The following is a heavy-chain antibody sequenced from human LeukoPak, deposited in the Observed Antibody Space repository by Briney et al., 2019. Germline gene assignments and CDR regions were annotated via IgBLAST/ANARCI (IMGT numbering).Heavy chain of an antibody. Sequence: AGGSLRLSCAASGFTFSSYAMSWVRQAAGKGLEWISILYVNENRYYADSVKGRFIISRDTSKNTLYLQMNSLRAEDTAMYYCVREDLGVDYWGQGTLVTVSS. CDR3: VREDLGVDY. D-gene: IGHD1-26*01. CDR2: LYVNENR. CDR1: GFTFSSYA. V-gene: IGHV3-53*01. J-gene: IGHJ4*02.